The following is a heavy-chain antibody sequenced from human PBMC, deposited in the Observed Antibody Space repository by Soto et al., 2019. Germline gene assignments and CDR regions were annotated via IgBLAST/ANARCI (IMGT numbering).Heavy chain of an antibody. CDR2: INPSSGTT. CDR3: ARSLGETTSLFDY. V-gene: IGHV1-46*01. J-gene: IGHJ4*02. D-gene: IGHD1-26*01. Sequence: QVQLVQSGAEMKQPGASVKLSCQASGYIFIHCFLHWVRQAPGQGFEWMGGINPSSGTTTYAQKFQGRVTVTRDTSTSTVYMELSSLGSGDTAMYYCARSLGETTSLFDYWGQGSLVTVSA. CDR1: GYIFIHCF.